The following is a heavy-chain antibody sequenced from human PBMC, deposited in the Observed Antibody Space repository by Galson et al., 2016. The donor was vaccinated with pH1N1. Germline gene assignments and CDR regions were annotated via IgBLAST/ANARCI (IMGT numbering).Heavy chain of an antibody. J-gene: IGHJ4*02. V-gene: IGHV3-15*01. CDR1: GFTFTNAW. D-gene: IGHD3-3*01. CDR3: SADVYDFWSVSGDY. CDR2: IKSKTDGGTT. Sequence: SLRLSCAASGFTFTNAWMSWVRQAPGKGLEWVGRIKSKTDGGTTDYAAPVKGRFTIPRDDSKNTLYLQINNLKIEDTAVYYCSADVYDFWSVSGDYWGQGTLLTVSS.